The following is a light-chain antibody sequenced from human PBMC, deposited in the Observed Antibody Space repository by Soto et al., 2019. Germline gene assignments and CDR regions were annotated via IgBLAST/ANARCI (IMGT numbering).Light chain of an antibody. V-gene: IGLV2-14*03. J-gene: IGLJ2*01. Sequence: QSVLPQPAYVSGSPGPSITISCTGTSSDVGNYNSVSWYQQHPGKAPKLMIYGVSNRPSGVSNRFSGSKSGNTASLTISGLQAEDEADYYCSSYTSSRTVIFGGGTKLTVL. CDR3: SSYTSSRTVI. CDR2: GVS. CDR1: SSDVGNYNS.